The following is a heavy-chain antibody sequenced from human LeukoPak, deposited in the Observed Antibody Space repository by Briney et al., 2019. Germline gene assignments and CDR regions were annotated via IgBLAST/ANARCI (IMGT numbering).Heavy chain of an antibody. J-gene: IGHJ5*02. CDR2: ISGSGGST. Sequence: PGGSLRLSCAASGFTFSSYWMSWVRQAPGKGLEWVSAISGSGGSTYYADSVKGRFTISRDNSKNTLYLQMNSLRAEDTAVYYCAKDKQWLVREGWFDPWGQGTLVTVSS. V-gene: IGHV3-23*01. D-gene: IGHD6-19*01. CDR3: AKDKQWLVREGWFDP. CDR1: GFTFSSYW.